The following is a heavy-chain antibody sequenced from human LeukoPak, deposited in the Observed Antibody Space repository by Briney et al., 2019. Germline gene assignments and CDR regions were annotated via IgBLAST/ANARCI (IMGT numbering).Heavy chain of an antibody. CDR2: ISSSSSTI. Sequence: PGGSLRLSCAGSGFTFSAYNMNWVRQAPGKGLEWVSSISSSSSTIYYADSVKGRITISRDNAKNSLYLQMNSLRGEDTAVYYCARGTGGDFDYWGQGTLVTVSS. J-gene: IGHJ4*02. CDR1: GFTFSAYN. V-gene: IGHV3-48*04. CDR3: ARGTGGDFDY.